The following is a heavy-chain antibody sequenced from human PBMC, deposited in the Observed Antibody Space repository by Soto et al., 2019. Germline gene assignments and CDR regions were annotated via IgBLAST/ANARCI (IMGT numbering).Heavy chain of an antibody. CDR2: IITYNANT. Sequence: QVQLVQSGAEVKKPGASVKVSCKASGYTFTDYAISWVRQAPGQGLEWIGWIITYNANTNYAQKLQGRVTMTTDTSTSTAYMELRSLRSDDTAVYYCARDRHYASGGTNWFDPWGQGTLVTVSS. CDR3: ARDRHYASGGTNWFDP. J-gene: IGHJ5*02. D-gene: IGHD3-10*01. CDR1: GYTFTDYA. V-gene: IGHV1-18*01.